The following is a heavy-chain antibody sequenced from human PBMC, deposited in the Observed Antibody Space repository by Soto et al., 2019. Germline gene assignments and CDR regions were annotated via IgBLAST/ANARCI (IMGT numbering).Heavy chain of an antibody. D-gene: IGHD4-17*01. Sequence: QVQLQESGPGLVKPSQTLSLTCTVSGDSITSGDYYWSWIRQSPGKGLEWIGYIYYSGTTYYNPSLKSQITISIDTSKKQFSLKLRSVTAADTAIYYCARESFYGGDFEYWGQGSLVTVSS. CDR3: ARESFYGGDFEY. CDR1: GDSITSGDYY. J-gene: IGHJ4*02. V-gene: IGHV4-30-4*01. CDR2: IYYSGTT.